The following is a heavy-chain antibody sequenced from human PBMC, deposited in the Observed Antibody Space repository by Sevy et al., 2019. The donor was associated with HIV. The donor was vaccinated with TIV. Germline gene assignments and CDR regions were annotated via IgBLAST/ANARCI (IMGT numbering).Heavy chain of an antibody. D-gene: IGHD6-19*01. J-gene: IGHJ4*02. CDR2: IYTSGST. CDR3: ARDNSSGWTYRYYFDY. V-gene: IGHV4-4*07. CDR1: GGSISSYY. Sequence: SETLSLTCTVSGGSISSYYWSWIWQPAGKGLEWIGRIYTSGSTNYNPSLKSRVTMSVDTSKNQFSLKLSSVTAADTAVYYCARDNSSGWTYRYYFDYWGQGTLVTVSS.